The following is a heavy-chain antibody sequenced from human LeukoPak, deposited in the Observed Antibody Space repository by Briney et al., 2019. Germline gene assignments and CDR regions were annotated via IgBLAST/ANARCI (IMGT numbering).Heavy chain of an antibody. CDR1: GGSISSGDYY. Sequence: PSETLSLTCIVSGGSISSGDYYWSWIRQPPGKGLEWIGYIFYSGSTYHNPSLKSRVTISVDTSKSQFSLKLRSVTAADTAVYYCARLNHCGTTSCYWVDPWGQGTLVTVSS. D-gene: IGHD2-2*01. V-gene: IGHV4-30-4*08. J-gene: IGHJ5*02. CDR3: ARLNHCGTTSCYWVDP. CDR2: IFYSGST.